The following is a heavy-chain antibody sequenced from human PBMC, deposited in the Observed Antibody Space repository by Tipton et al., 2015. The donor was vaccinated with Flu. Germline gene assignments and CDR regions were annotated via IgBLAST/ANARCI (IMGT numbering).Heavy chain of an antibody. CDR1: GFSFSIHG. CDR2: VSSSSSYI. D-gene: IGHD6-13*01. CDR3: ARDRAAAAPDY. V-gene: IGHV3-21*01. Sequence: GCLRLSCSASGFSFSIHGMNWVRQAPGKGLEWVSCVSSSSSYIYYADSVKGRFTISRDNAKNSLYLEMNSLRAEDTAVYYCARDRAAAAPDYWGQGTLVTVSS. J-gene: IGHJ4*02.